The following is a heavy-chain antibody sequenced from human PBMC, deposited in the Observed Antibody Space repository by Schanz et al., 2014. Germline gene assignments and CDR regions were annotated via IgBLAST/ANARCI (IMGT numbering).Heavy chain of an antibody. Sequence: EEQVVESGGGLVQPGGSLRLSCAVSGFTVSNTYMCWVRQAPGKGLQWVSCIYLDGSTYYADSVKDRLTISRDIAKNSLSLQTNTLRAEDTAVYYCARGYSNIWSAMAYWGQGTLVAVSS. CDR2: IYLDGST. CDR3: ARGYSNIWSAMAY. J-gene: IGHJ4*02. V-gene: IGHV3-66*01. D-gene: IGHD6-13*01. CDR1: GFTVSNTY.